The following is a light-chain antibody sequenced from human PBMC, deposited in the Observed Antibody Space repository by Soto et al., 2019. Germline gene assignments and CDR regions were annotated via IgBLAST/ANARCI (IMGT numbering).Light chain of an antibody. Sequence: EIVLTQSPATLSLSPGERATLSCRASQSVSSSYLAWYQQKPGQAPRLLIYGASSRATGIPDRFRGSASGTDFTLTISRLEPEDFAVYYCQQYDSWTFGQGTKVDIK. CDR3: QQYDSWT. CDR2: GAS. V-gene: IGKV3-20*01. CDR1: QSVSSSY. J-gene: IGKJ1*01.